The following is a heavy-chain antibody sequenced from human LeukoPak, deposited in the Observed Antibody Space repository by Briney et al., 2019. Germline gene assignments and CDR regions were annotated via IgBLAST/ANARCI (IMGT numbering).Heavy chain of an antibody. CDR1: GGSFSSYY. CDR2: IYYSGST. CDR3: ARAPGGIAAAGYLDY. V-gene: IGHV4-39*07. D-gene: IGHD6-13*01. Sequence: SETLSLTCAVYGGSFSSYYWGWIRQPPGKGLEWIGSIYYSGSTYYNPSLKSRVTISVDTSKNQFSLKLSSVTAADTAVYYCARAPGGIAAAGYLDYWGQGTLVTVSS. J-gene: IGHJ4*02.